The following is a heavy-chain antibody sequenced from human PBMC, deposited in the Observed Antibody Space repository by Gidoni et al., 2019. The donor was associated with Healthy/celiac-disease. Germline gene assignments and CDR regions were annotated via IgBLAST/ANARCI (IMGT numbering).Heavy chain of an antibody. Sequence: GLEWVSSISSSSSYIYYADSVKGRFTISRDNAKNSLYLQMNSLRAEDTAVYYCARDRSELGEWGGRYIDYWGQGTLVTVSS. D-gene: IGHD3-3*01. J-gene: IGHJ4*02. CDR2: ISSSSSYI. CDR3: ARDRSELGEWGGRYIDY. V-gene: IGHV3-21*01.